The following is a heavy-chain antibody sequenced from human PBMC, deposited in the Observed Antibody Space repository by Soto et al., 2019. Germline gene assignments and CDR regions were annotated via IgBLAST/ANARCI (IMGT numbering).Heavy chain of an antibody. V-gene: IGHV1-2*04. D-gene: IGHD3-10*01. Sequence: QVQLVQSGAEVKKPGASVKVSCKASGYTFTGYYMHWVRQAPGQGLEWMGWINPNSCGTNYAQKFQGWVTMTRDTSISTAYMELSRLRSDDTAVYYCAKGGSGSYHYDYMDVWGKGTTVTFSS. CDR3: AKGGSGSYHYDYMDV. CDR2: INPNSCGT. J-gene: IGHJ6*03. CDR1: GYTFTGYY.